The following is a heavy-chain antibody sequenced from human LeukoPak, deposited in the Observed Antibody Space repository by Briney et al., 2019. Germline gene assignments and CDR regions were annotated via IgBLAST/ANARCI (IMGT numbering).Heavy chain of an antibody. CDR3: AKDMIPFTIFGKTDY. CDR2: IWYDGSNK. J-gene: IGHJ4*02. Sequence: GGSLRLSCAASGFTFSSYGMHWVRQAPGKGLEWVAVIWYDGSNKYYADSVKGRFTISRDNSKNTLYLQMNSLRAEDTAAYYCAKDMIPFTIFGKTDYWGQGTLVTVSS. V-gene: IGHV3-33*06. CDR1: GFTFSSYG. D-gene: IGHD3-3*01.